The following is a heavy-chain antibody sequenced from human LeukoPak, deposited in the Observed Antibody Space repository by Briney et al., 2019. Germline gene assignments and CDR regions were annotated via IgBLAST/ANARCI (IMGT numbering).Heavy chain of an antibody. D-gene: IGHD2-15*01. Sequence: ASVKVSCKASGYTFTSYAMHWVRQPPPQSLEWMRWINTCNRNTKYSQAFQGRVTITRDTSASTAYMELSSLSSEDMAVYYCARGIRGGKRYCSDGSCYSDDHPLFDYWGQGTLVTVSS. CDR1: GYTFTSYA. J-gene: IGHJ4*02. CDR3: ARGIRGGKRYCSDGSCYSDDHPLFDY. V-gene: IGHV1-3*03. CDR2: INTCNRNT.